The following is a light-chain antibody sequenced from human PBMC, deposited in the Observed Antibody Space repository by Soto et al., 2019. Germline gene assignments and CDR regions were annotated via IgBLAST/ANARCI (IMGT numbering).Light chain of an antibody. CDR1: SSDVGGYNF. Sequence: QSVLTQPASVSGSPGQSITISCTGTSSDVGGYNFVSWYQHYPGTAPKLMIYEVSDRPSRVSNRFSGSKSGNTASLTISGLQAEDEAHDYSSSYTSVSHLVFGGGTKVTVL. J-gene: IGLJ3*02. CDR2: EVS. CDR3: SSYTSVSHLV. V-gene: IGLV2-14*01.